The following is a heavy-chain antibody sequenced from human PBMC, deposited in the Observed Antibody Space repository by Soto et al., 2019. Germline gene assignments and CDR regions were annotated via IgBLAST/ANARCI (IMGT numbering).Heavy chain of an antibody. Sequence: SQTLSLTCAISGDSVSSNSAAWNWIRQSPSRGLEWLGRTYYRSKWYNDYAVSVKSRITINPDTSKNQFSLQLNSVAPEDTAVYYCARVYCTNGVCPYGMDVWGQVTTVTVSS. CDR1: GDSVSSNSAA. J-gene: IGHJ6*02. D-gene: IGHD2-8*01. CDR2: TYYRSKWYN. CDR3: ARVYCTNGVCPYGMDV. V-gene: IGHV6-1*01.